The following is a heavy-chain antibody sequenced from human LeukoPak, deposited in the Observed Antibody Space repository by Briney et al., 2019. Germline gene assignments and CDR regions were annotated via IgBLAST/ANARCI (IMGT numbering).Heavy chain of an antibody. D-gene: IGHD5-18*01. CDR2: ISYDGSNK. J-gene: IGHJ6*02. Sequence: PGGSLRLSSATSGFTFRTYSMTWVRQAPGKGLEWVAVISYDGSNKYYADSVKGRFTISRDNSKNTLYLQMNILRAEDTAVYYCASGIQLWPKQDYYYYGMDVWGQGTTVTVSS. V-gene: IGHV3-30*03. CDR1: GFTFRTYS. CDR3: ASGIQLWPKQDYYYYGMDV.